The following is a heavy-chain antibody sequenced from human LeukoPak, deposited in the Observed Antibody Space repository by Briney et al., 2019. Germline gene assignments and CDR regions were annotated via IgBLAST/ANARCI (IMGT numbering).Heavy chain of an antibody. Sequence: PGGSLRLSCAASGFTFTSYGMHWVRQAPGKGLEWVAVIWYDGSNKYYADSVKGRFTISRDNSKNTLDLQMNSLRAEDTALYYCARDGGNKFDYWGQGTLVTVSS. CDR3: ARDGGNKFDY. V-gene: IGHV3-33*01. CDR1: GFTFTSYG. J-gene: IGHJ4*02. CDR2: IWYDGSNK. D-gene: IGHD2-15*01.